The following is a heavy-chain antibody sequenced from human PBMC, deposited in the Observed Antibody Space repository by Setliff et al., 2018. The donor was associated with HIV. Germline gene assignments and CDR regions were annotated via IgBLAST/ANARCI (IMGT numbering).Heavy chain of an antibody. Sequence: SGGSLRLSCAASGFTFSSYWMSWVRQAPGKGLEWVANIKQDGSEKYYVDSVKGRFTISRDNAKNSLYLQMNSLRAEDTAVYYCARASDPYDYVWGSYRPAGYWGQGTLVTVSS. CDR3: ARASDPYDYVWGSYRPAGY. J-gene: IGHJ4*02. CDR2: IKQDGSEK. V-gene: IGHV3-7*03. CDR1: GFTFSSYW. D-gene: IGHD3-16*02.